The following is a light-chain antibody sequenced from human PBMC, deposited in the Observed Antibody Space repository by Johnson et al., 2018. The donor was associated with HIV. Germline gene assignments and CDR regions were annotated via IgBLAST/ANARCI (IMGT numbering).Light chain of an antibody. CDR1: SSNIGNNY. CDR2: DNN. J-gene: IGLJ1*01. CDR3: GTWDSGLTAHFV. Sequence: QAVLTQPPSVSAAPGQKVAISCSGSSSNIGNNYVSWYQQVPGTAPKLLIYDNNRRPSGIPDRFSGSKSGSLATLGITGLQPGDEADYYCGTWDSGLTAHFVFGSGTTITVL. V-gene: IGLV1-51*01.